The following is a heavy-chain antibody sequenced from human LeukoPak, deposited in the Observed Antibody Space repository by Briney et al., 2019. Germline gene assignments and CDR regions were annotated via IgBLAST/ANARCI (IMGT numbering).Heavy chain of an antibody. J-gene: IGHJ4*02. D-gene: IGHD1-26*01. V-gene: IGHV4-59*08. Sequence: SETLSLTCSVPVGSICIYFWSCIRQPPGKGLEWIGYIYYSGSTYYNPSLESRVTISVDTSKNQYSLKLNSVTAADTAVYYGARHNRGTYYSRFEYWGQGTLVTVSS. CDR1: VGSICIYF. CDR3: ARHNRGTYYSRFEY. CDR2: IYYSGST.